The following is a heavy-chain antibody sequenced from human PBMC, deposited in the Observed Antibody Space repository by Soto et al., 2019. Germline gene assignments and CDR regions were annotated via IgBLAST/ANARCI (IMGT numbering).Heavy chain of an antibody. Sequence: SQTLSLPCAISGDSVSSNSAAWNWIRQSPSRGLEWLGRTFYRSEWHNDYAVSVKSRITITPDTSKNQFSLPLRSVTPEDTAMYCCARDGYNFLDCWGQGTLVTVSS. CDR1: GDSVSSNSAA. J-gene: IGHJ4*02. D-gene: IGHD1-1*01. V-gene: IGHV6-1*01. CDR2: TFYRSEWHN. CDR3: ARDGYNFLDC.